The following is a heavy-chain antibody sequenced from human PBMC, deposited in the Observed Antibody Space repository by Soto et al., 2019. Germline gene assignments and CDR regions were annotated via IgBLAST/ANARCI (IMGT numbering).Heavy chain of an antibody. D-gene: IGHD4-4*01. V-gene: IGHV1-69*12. CDR2: IIPIFGTA. CDR3: ATHYSSSASYYSYGVEV. CDR1: GGTFSSYA. Sequence: QVQLVQSGAEVKKPGSSVKVSCKASGGTFSSYAISWVRQAPGQGLEWMGGIIPIFGTADYAQKFQGRVTITAYASTSTAYMELSSLRSDDTAVYYCATHYSSSASYYSYGVEVWGQGTRVTVSS. J-gene: IGHJ6*02.